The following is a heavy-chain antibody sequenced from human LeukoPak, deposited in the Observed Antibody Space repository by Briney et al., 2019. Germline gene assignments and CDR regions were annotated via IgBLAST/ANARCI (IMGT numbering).Heavy chain of an antibody. J-gene: IGHJ4*02. V-gene: IGHV3-21*01. Sequence: GGSLRLSCAASGSTFSSYSMNWVRQAPGKGLEWVSSISSSSSYIYYADSVKGRFTISRDNAKNSLYLQMNSLRAEDTAVYYCARVLVQPVLDDYWGQGTLVTVSS. CDR1: GSTFSSYS. CDR3: ARVLVQPVLDDY. CDR2: ISSSSSYI. D-gene: IGHD2-2*01.